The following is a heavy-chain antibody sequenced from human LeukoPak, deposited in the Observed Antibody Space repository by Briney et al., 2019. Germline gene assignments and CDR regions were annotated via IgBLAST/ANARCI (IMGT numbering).Heavy chain of an antibody. CDR1: GCTFTSYY. Sequence: ASVKVSCKASGCTFTSYYMHWVRPAPGQGLEWMGIINPSGGSTSYAQKFQGRVTMTRDTSTSTVYMELSSLRSEDTAVYYCARESLIVGASSDFDYWGQGTLVTVSS. J-gene: IGHJ4*02. D-gene: IGHD1-26*01. CDR2: INPSGGST. V-gene: IGHV1-46*01. CDR3: ARESLIVGASSDFDY.